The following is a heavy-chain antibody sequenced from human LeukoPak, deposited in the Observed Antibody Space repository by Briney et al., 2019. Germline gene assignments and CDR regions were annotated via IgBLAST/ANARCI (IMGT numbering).Heavy chain of an antibody. CDR1: GFTFSSYN. CDR2: MSSSGRST. CDR3: AKDLDSGYYFSPFDY. Sequence: GGCLRLSCSASGFTFSSYNMNWVRQAPGKGLEWVSAMSSSGRSTYYADCVKGRFTISRDNSKNTLYLQMNSLRAEDTAVYYCAKDLDSGYYFSPFDYWGQGTLVTVSS. V-gene: IGHV3-23*01. D-gene: IGHD3-22*01. J-gene: IGHJ4*02.